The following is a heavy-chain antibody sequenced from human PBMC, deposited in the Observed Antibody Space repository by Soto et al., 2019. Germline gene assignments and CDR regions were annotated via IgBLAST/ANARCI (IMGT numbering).Heavy chain of an antibody. CDR1: GFTFSNAW. Sequence: EVQLVESGGGLVKPGGSLRLSCAASGFTFSNAWMNWVRQAPGKGLEWVGRIKSKTDGGTKDYAAPVKGRFTISRDDSKNTLYRQMNSLKTEDTAVYYCTTDLGRLRLGELSCDYWGQGTLVTVSS. V-gene: IGHV3-15*07. CDR2: IKSKTDGGTK. J-gene: IGHJ4*02. D-gene: IGHD3-16*02. CDR3: TTDLGRLRLGELSCDY.